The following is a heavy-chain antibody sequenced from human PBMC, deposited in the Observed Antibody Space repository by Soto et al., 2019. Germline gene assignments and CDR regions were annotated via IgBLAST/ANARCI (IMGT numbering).Heavy chain of an antibody. CDR3: ARDRPTAVAGLDY. CDR1: GFTFSSYS. Sequence: GGSLRLSCAASGFTFSSYSMNWVRQAPGKGLEWVSSISSSSSYIYYADSVKGRFTISRDNAKNSLYLQMNSLRAEDTTVYYCARDRPTAVAGLDYWGQGTLVTVSS. CDR2: ISSSSSYI. J-gene: IGHJ4*02. D-gene: IGHD6-19*01. V-gene: IGHV3-21*01.